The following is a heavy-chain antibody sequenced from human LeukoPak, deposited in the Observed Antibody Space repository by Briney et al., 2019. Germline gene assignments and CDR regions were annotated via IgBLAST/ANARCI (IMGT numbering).Heavy chain of an antibody. Sequence: SETLSLTCTVSGGSISSGSYYWSWIRQPAGKRLEWIGRIYRSGSTNYNPSLKSRVSMSVDTSKNQFSLKLSSVTAADTAVYYCARGRYSNGPQNYDYMDVWGKGTTVTISS. CDR1: GGSISSGSYY. J-gene: IGHJ6*03. V-gene: IGHV4-61*02. D-gene: IGHD5-18*01. CDR3: ARGRYSNGPQNYDYMDV. CDR2: IYRSGST.